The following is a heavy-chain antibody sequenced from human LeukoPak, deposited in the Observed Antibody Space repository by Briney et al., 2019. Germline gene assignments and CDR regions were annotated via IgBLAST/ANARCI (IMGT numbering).Heavy chain of an antibody. CDR3: AREIDYVWGSYRYSSYYYYYMDV. CDR2: IYHSGST. D-gene: IGHD3-16*02. Sequence: PSETLSLTCTVSGYSISSGYYWGWIRQPPGKGLEWIGSIYHSGSTYYNPSLKSRVTISVDTSKNQFSLKLSSVTAADTAVYYCAREIDYVWGSYRYSSYYYYYMDVWGKGTTVTVSS. J-gene: IGHJ6*03. CDR1: GYSISSGYY. V-gene: IGHV4-38-2*02.